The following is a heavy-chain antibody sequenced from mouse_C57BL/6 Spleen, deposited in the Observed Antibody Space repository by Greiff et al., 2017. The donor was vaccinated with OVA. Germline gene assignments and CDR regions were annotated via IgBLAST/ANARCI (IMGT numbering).Heavy chain of an antibody. V-gene: IGHV6-3*01. Sequence: EVKVEESGGGLVQPGGSMKLSCVASGFTFSNYWMNWVRQSPEKGLEWVAQIRLKSDNYATHYAESVKGRFTISRDDSKSSVYLQMNNLRAEDTGIYYCTGGEVAVYYYAMDYWGQGTSVTVSS. J-gene: IGHJ4*01. D-gene: IGHD1-1*01. CDR1: GFTFSNYW. CDR2: IRLKSDNYAT. CDR3: TGGEVAVYYYAMDY.